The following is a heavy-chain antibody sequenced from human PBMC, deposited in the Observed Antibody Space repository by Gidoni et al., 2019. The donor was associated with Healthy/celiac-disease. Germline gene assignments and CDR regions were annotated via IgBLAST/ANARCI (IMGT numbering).Heavy chain of an antibody. V-gene: IGHV4-34*01. Sequence: QVQLQQWGAGLLKPSETLSLTCAVYGGSFSGYYWSWIRQPPGKGLEWIGEINHSGSTNYNPSLKSRVTISVDTSKNQFSLKLSSVTAADTAVYYCARVGVRWLQLPSRYFDYWGQGTLVTVSS. CDR3: ARVGVRWLQLPSRYFDY. J-gene: IGHJ4*02. CDR1: GGSFSGYY. D-gene: IGHD5-12*01. CDR2: INHSGST.